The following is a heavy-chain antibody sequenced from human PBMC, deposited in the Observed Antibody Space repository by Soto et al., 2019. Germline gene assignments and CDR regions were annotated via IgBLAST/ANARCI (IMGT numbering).Heavy chain of an antibody. CDR2: IDWDDDK. J-gene: IGHJ6*02. CDR3: ARIGYGMDV. V-gene: IGHV2-70*04. CDR1: GFSLSTSGMR. Sequence: SGPTLVNPTQTLTLTCTFSGFSLSTSGMRVSWIRQPPGKALEWLARIDWDDDKFYSTSLKTRLTISKDTSKNQVVPTMTNMDPVDTATYYCARIGYGMDVWGQGTTVTVSS.